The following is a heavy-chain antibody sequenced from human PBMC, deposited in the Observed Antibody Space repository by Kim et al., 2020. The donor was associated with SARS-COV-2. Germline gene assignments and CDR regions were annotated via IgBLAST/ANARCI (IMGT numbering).Heavy chain of an antibody. CDR1: GFTFSSYG. CDR2: ISYDGSNK. J-gene: IGHJ6*02. CDR3: TKDRMNQLLFGSYYYGMDV. V-gene: IGHV3-30*18. D-gene: IGHD2-2*01. Sequence: GGSLRLSCAASGFTFSSYGMHWVRQAPGKGLEWVAVISYDGSNKYYADSVKGRFTISRDNSKNTLYLQMNSLRAEDTAVYYCTKDRMNQLLFGSYYYGMDVWGQGTTVTVSS.